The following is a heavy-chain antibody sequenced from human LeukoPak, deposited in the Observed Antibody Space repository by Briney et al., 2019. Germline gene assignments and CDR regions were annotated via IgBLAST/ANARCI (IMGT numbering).Heavy chain of an antibody. CDR3: AREGIQLCSDY. D-gene: IGHD5-18*01. CDR2: ISSSSSTI. J-gene: IGHJ4*02. CDR1: GFTFCSYS. V-gene: IGHV3-48*04. Sequence: GGSLRLSCAASGFTFCSYSMNWVRQAPGKGLEWVSYISSSSSTIYYADSVKGRFTISRDNAKNSLYLQMNSLRAEDTAVYYCAREGIQLCSDYWGQGTLVTVSS.